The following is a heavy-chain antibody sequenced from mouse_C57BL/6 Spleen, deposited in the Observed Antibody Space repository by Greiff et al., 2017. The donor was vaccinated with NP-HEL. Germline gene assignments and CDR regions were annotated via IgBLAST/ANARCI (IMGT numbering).Heavy chain of an antibody. D-gene: IGHD1-1*01. CDR3: TTGFYYGFDY. J-gene: IGHJ2*01. Sequence: VQLKQSGAELVRPGASVKLSCTASGFNIKDDYMHWVKQRPEQGLEWIGWIDPENGDTEYASKFQGKATITADTSSNTAYLQLSSLTSEDTAVYYCTTGFYYGFDYWGQGTTLTVSS. CDR2: IDPENGDT. V-gene: IGHV14-4*01. CDR1: GFNIKDDY.